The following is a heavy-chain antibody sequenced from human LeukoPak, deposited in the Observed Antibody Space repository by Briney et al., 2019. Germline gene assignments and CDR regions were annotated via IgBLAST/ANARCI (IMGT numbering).Heavy chain of an antibody. CDR3: AGIHIVVVTATPHDGMEV. V-gene: IGHV3-48*03. D-gene: IGHD2-21*02. CDR2: ISSSGSTI. Sequence: PGGSLTLSCAASGFTFSNYEMNWVCQAQGAGLERVSFISSSGSTIYYADSVKGPFSLSRDNAMNSLYLQINSLRAEGTAVYYCAGIHIVVVTATPHDGMEVWGQGTTVTVSS. J-gene: IGHJ6*02. CDR1: GFTFSNYE.